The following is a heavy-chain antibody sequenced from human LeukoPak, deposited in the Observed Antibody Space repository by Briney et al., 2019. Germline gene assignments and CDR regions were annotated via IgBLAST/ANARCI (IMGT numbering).Heavy chain of an antibody. CDR1: GFTFSSYG. Sequence: GGSLRLSCGASGFTFSSYGMHWVRQAPGKGLEWVAFIRYDGSNKYYADSVKGRFTISRDNSKNTLYLQMNSLRAEDTAVYYCAEVPMTTVTKYYYYYYMDVWGKGTTVTISS. CDR3: AEVPMTTVTKYYYYYYMDV. D-gene: IGHD4-17*01. CDR2: IRYDGSNK. J-gene: IGHJ6*03. V-gene: IGHV3-30*02.